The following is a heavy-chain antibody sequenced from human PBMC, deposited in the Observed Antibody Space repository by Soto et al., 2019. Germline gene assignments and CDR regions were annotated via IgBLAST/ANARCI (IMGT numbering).Heavy chain of an antibody. CDR2: IYGDDDK. J-gene: IGHJ4*02. Sequence: QITLKESGPTLVKPTQTLTLTCTFSGFSLTTSGVGVGWIRQPPGKALEWLALIYGDDDKRYRPSLKSRVTILNYTAKNQVVVTLTNMDPVDAATYYCADRGAATGHLYYWGRRTLVTVSS. CDR3: ADRGAATGHLYY. V-gene: IGHV2-5*02. CDR1: GFSLTTSGVG. D-gene: IGHD6-13*01.